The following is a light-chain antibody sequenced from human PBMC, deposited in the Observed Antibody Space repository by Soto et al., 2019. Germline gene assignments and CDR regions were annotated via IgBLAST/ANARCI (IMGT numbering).Light chain of an antibody. CDR1: HSVSSGH. Sequence: EIVLTQSPGTLSLSPGERATLSCRASHSVSSGHLAWYQQKPGQAPRLLIYGGINRATAIPDRFSGSGSGTDFTLTISRLEPEDFAVYYCQQYGTLPRTFGQGTKVEVK. CDR3: QQYGTLPRT. CDR2: GGI. V-gene: IGKV3-20*01. J-gene: IGKJ1*01.